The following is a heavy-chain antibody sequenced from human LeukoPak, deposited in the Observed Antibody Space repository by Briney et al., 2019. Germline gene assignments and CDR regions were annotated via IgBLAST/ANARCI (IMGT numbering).Heavy chain of an antibody. Sequence: SGGSLRLSCAASGFTFSSYVMSWVRQAPGKGLEWVSGISGSGDSTYYADSVKGRFTIFRDKSKNTLYLQMNSLRAEDTAVYYCAKPSRYSSSWSHLDYWGQGTLVTVSS. D-gene: IGHD6-13*01. V-gene: IGHV3-23*01. CDR3: AKPSRYSSSWSHLDY. J-gene: IGHJ4*02. CDR2: ISGSGDST. CDR1: GFTFSSYV.